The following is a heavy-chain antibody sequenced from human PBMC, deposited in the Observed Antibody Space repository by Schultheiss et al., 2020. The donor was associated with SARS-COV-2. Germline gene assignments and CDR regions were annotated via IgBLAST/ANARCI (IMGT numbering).Heavy chain of an antibody. D-gene: IGHD2-21*01. CDR2: MNPNSGGT. Sequence: ASVKVSCKASGYTFTSYDINWVRQATGQGLEWMGWMNPNSGGTNYAQKFQGRVTMTRDTSISTAYMELSRLRSDDTAVYYCARKYPLWHAFDIWGQGTMVTVSS. V-gene: IGHV1-2*02. J-gene: IGHJ3*02. CDR1: GYTFTSYD. CDR3: ARKYPLWHAFDI.